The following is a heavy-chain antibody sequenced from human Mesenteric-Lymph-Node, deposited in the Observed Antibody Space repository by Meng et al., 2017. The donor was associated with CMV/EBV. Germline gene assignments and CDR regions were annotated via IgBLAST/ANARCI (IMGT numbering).Heavy chain of an antibody. D-gene: IGHD6-13*01. CDR2: INPNSGGT. J-gene: IGHJ4*02. CDR1: GYTFTGYY. Sequence: SCKASGYTFTGYYMHWVRQAPGQGLEWKGRINPNSGGTNYAQKFQGRVTMTRDTSISTAYMELSRLRSDDTAVYYCARGYSSSPTPDYWGQGTLVTVSS. CDR3: ARGYSSSPTPDY. V-gene: IGHV1-2*06.